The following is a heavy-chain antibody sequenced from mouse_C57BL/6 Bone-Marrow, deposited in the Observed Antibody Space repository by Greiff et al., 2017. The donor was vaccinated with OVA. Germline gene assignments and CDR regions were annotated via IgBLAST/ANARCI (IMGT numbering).Heavy chain of an antibody. J-gene: IGHJ3*01. D-gene: IGHD2-5*01. CDR2: IYPGSGST. CDR1: GYTFTSYW. V-gene: IGHV1-55*01. Sequence: QVHVKQPGAELVKPGASVKMSCKASGYTFTSYWITWVKQRPGQGLEWIGDIYPGSGSTNYNEKFKSKATLTVDTSSSTAYMQLSSLTSEDSAVYYCARDGYSNSAWFAYWGQGTLVTVSA. CDR3: ARDGYSNSAWFAY.